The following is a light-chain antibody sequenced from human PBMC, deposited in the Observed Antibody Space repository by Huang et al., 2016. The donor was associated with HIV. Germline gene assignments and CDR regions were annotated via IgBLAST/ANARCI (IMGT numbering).Light chain of an antibody. CDR1: QSVSSY. CDR2: DAS. V-gene: IGKV3-11*01. Sequence: TVLTQSPATVSLAPGDRATLSCRASQSVSSYLAWYQHKPVRAPRLLIYDASKRATDIPARFSGSGSGTDFTLTISSLEPEDFAIYYCQQRSKWPLTFGGGTKVEIK. J-gene: IGKJ4*01. CDR3: QQRSKWPLT.